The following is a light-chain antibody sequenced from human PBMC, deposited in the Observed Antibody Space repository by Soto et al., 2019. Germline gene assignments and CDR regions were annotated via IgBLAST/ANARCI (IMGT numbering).Light chain of an antibody. Sequence: IVMTQSPLSLPVTPGEPASMSCVSSHILLYSNAYNYIDWYLQKPGQSPQLLIYLGSHRASGVPDRFSGSGSGTNFTLKINRVEAEDVGIYYCMQGRESLTFGQGTRLEIK. J-gene: IGKJ5*01. CDR2: LGS. CDR3: MQGRESLT. CDR1: HILLYSNAYNY. V-gene: IGKV2-28*01.